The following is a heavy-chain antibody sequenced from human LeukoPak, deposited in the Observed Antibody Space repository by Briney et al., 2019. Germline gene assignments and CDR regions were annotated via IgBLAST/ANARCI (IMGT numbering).Heavy chain of an antibody. V-gene: IGHV5-51*01. D-gene: IGHD6-19*01. Sequence: GESLKISCKGSAHSFTTYSILWVRQMPGKGLEWMGIIYPGDSDIEYSPSFQGQVTTSADKSINTAYLQWSSLKASDTAMYYCAREAVARFGYMDVWGNGTKVTVSS. CDR2: IYPGDSDI. CDR1: AHSFTTYS. CDR3: AREAVARFGYMDV. J-gene: IGHJ6*03.